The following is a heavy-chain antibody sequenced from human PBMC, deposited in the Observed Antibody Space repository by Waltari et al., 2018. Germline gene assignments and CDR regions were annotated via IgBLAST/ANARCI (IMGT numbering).Heavy chain of an antibody. CDR1: GYTFTSYA. V-gene: IGHV7-4-1*02. CDR3: ARDKGVQLWSYDAFDI. CDR2: INTNTGNP. J-gene: IGHJ3*02. D-gene: IGHD5-18*01. Sequence: KVSCKASGYTFTSYAMNWVRQAPGQGLEWMGWINTNTGNPTYAQGFTGRFVFSLDTSVSTAYLQISSLKAEDTAVYYCARDKGVQLWSYDAFDIWGQGTMVTVSS.